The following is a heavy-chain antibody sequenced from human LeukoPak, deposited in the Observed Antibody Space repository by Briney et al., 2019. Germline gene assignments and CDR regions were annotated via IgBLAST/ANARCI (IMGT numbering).Heavy chain of an antibody. V-gene: IGHV1-18*01. D-gene: IGHD6-19*01. CDR1: GYTFTSYG. J-gene: IGHJ5*02. CDR2: ISAYNGNT. Sequence: ASVKVSCKASGYTFTSYGISGVRQAPGQGVEWMGWISAYNGNTNYAQKLQGRVTMTTDTSTSTAYMELRSLRSDDTAVYYCARDYFGYSSGWDNWFDPWGQGTLVTVSS. CDR3: ARDYFGYSSGWDNWFDP.